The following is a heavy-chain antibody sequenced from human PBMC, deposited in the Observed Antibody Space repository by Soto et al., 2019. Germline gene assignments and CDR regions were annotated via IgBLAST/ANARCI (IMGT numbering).Heavy chain of an antibody. J-gene: IGHJ2*01. CDR1: GFTFSSYG. CDR3: AKDRQPGVLRFLEWLLFWYFDL. D-gene: IGHD3-3*01. CDR2: ISYDGSNK. V-gene: IGHV3-30*18. Sequence: HPGGSLRLSCAASGFTFSSYGMHWVRQAPGKGLEWVAVISYDGSNKYYADSVKGRFTISRDNSKNTLYLRMNSLRAEDTAVYYCAKDRQPGVLRFLEWLLFWYFDLWGRGTLVTVSS.